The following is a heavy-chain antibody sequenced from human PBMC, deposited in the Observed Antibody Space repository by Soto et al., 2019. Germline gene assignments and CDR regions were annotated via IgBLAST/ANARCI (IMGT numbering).Heavy chain of an antibody. Sequence: GGSLRLSCVASGFTLSGYGIHWVRQAPGMGLEWVAIISSDGNTKYYADSVKVRFTISRYNSKNTLYLQMDSLRPEDTSVYYCAKEVAVAGDFDYWGHGTLVTVSS. J-gene: IGHJ4*01. CDR1: GFTLSGYG. D-gene: IGHD6-19*01. CDR3: AKEVAVAGDFDY. V-gene: IGHV3-30*18. CDR2: ISSDGNTK.